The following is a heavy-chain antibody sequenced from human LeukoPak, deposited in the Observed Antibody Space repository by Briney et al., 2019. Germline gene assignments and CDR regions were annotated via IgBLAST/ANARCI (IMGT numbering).Heavy chain of an antibody. CDR3: AKRSRVQLYFDY. CDR1: GFTFSSYA. CDR2: ISGSGGST. Sequence: SGGSLRLSCAASGFTFSSYAMSWVRQAPGKGLEWVSAISGSGGSTYYADSVKGRFTISRDNSKNTLYLQMNSLRAEDTAVYYCAKRSRVQLYFDYWGQGTLVTVSS. D-gene: IGHD5-18*01. J-gene: IGHJ4*02. V-gene: IGHV3-23*01.